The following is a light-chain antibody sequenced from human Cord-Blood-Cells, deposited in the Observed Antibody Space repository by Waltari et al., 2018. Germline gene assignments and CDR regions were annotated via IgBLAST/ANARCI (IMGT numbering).Light chain of an antibody. CDR2: QES. CDR1: KLGDKY. Sequence: SYELTQPPSVSVSTGQTASITCAGEKLGDKYACWYQQKPGQSPVLVIYQESKRPSEIPERFSGSNSGNTATLTISGTQAMDEADYYCQAWDSSTVVFGGGTKLTVL. CDR3: QAWDSSTVV. V-gene: IGLV3-1*01. J-gene: IGLJ2*01.